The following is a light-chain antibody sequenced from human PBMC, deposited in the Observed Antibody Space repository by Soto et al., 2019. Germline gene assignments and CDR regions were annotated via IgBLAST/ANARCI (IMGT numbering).Light chain of an antibody. CDR3: SSFTSTSTPVV. CDR2: DVT. CDR1: SSDIGRYAY. Sequence: QSVLTQPASVSGSPGQSITISCTGTSSDIGRYAYISWYQQHPGKAPKLMIYDVTNRPSGIANRFSGSKSGNTASLTISGLQAEDEDDYYCSSFTSTSTPVVFGGGTKVTVL. J-gene: IGLJ2*01. V-gene: IGLV2-14*01.